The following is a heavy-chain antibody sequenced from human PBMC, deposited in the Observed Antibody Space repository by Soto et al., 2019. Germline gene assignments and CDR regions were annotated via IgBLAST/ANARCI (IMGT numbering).Heavy chain of an antibody. Sequence: QVQLVQSGPEVKKPGASVVISCKALGHTFSSSGINWVRQAPGQRLEWLGWISGYNGNTNSAQRVRDRFNMTRDMSTTTAYMSLGSLRPDDTAVYYCARGPMIAEVPAAANFFDPWGQGTLVTVSS. J-gene: IGHJ5*02. D-gene: IGHD6-13*01. CDR3: ARGPMIAEVPAAANFFDP. CDR1: GHTFSSSG. CDR2: ISGYNGNT. V-gene: IGHV1-18*01.